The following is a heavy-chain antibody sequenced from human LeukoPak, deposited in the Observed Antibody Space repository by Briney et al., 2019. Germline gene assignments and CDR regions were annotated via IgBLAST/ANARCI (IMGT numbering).Heavy chain of an antibody. J-gene: IGHJ4*02. V-gene: IGHV3-7*01. Sequence: SGGSLRLSCAASGFTFSSYWMSWVRQAPGKGLEWVANIKQDGSEKYYVDSVKGRFTISRDNAKNSLYLQMNSLRAEDTAVYYCARGARVDFWSGRVPYYFDYWGQGTLVTVSS. CDR1: GFTFSSYW. CDR3: ARGARVDFWSGRVPYYFDY. CDR2: IKQDGSEK. D-gene: IGHD3-3*01.